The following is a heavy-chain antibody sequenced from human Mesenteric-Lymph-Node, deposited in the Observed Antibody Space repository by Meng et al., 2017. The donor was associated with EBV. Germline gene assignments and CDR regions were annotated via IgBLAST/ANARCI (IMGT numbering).Heavy chain of an antibody. CDR3: AKDIGQQGDY. V-gene: IGHV3-43*01. CDR1: GFRFDDYT. J-gene: IGHJ4*02. Sequence: EVQLEEPGGVVIHPGGSLRLSCAAAGFRFDDYTMHWVRQPPGKGLEWVSLISWDGGSTYYADSVKGRFTISRDNSKNSLYLQMSSLRSEDTALYYCAKDIGQQGDYWGQGTLVTVSS. CDR2: ISWDGGST. D-gene: IGHD6-13*01.